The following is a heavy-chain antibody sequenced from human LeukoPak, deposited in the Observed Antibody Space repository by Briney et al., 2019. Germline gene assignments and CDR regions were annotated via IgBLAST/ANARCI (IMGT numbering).Heavy chain of an antibody. V-gene: IGHV3-21*01. CDR3: ASSYCSGGSCYAFDY. D-gene: IGHD2-15*01. CDR1: GFTFSSYS. CDR2: ISKSSSYI. Sequence: GGSLRLSCAASGFTFSSYSMNWVRQAPGKGLEWVSCISKSSSYIDYVGSVKGRFTISRDNAKNSLYLQMNSLRAEDTAVYYCASSYCSGGSCYAFDYWGQGTLVTVSS. J-gene: IGHJ4*02.